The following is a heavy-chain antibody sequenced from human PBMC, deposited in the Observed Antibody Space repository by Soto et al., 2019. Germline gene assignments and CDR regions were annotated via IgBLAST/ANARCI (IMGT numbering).Heavy chain of an antibody. D-gene: IGHD4-17*01. J-gene: IGHJ4*02. CDR2: IHGGGNSA. CDR3: AKNRGRATTSWHFDY. CDR1: GFTFSGYA. Sequence: EVQLLESGGDLVQPGRSLRLSCAASGFTFSGYAMSWVRQAPGKGLEWVSVIHGGGNSAYYADSVKGRFTISRDNSKNTPYLQMSSLRGEDTAVYYCAKNRGRATTSWHFDYWGQGTLVTVSS. V-gene: IGHV3-23*01.